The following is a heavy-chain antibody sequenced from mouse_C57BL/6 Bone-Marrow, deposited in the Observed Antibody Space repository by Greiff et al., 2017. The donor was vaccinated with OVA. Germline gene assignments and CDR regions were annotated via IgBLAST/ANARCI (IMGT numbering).Heavy chain of an antibody. D-gene: IGHD1-1*01. V-gene: IGHV1-42*01. CDR3: ARTNRYGSSPDD. J-gene: IGHJ2*01. CDR1: GYSFTGYY. CDR2: INPSTGGT. Sequence: VQLKESGPELVKPGASVKISCKASGYSFTGYYMNWVKQSPEKSLEWIGEINPSTGGTTYTQKFKAKATLTVDKSSSTAYMQLRSLTSEDSAVYYCARTNRYGSSPDDWGKGTTLTVSS.